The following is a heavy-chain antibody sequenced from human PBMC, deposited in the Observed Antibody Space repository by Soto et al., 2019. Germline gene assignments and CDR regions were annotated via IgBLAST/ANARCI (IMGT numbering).Heavy chain of an antibody. Sequence: ASVKVSCKASGYTFTSYSISWVRQAPGQGLEWMGWISAYNGNTNYAQKLQGRVTTTTDTSTSTAYMELRSLRSDDTAVYYCARDLSWYSSSWYDYWGQGTLVTV. D-gene: IGHD6-13*01. CDR1: GYTFTSYS. V-gene: IGHV1-18*01. CDR3: ARDLSWYSSSWYDY. CDR2: ISAYNGNT. J-gene: IGHJ4*02.